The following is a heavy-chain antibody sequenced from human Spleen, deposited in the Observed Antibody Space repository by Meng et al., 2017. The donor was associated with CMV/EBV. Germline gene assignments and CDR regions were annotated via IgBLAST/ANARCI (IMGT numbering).Heavy chain of an antibody. CDR2: IRFDGNEV. CDR1: YG. D-gene: IGHD5/OR15-5a*01. V-gene: IGHV3-30*02. Sequence: YGMHWVRQVPGTGLEWVAFIRFDGNEVYYGDSVKGRFIISRDNSKNTLYLQMNSLRVEDTAVYYCAKGEKSNQVYLTERGGADHWGQGTLVTVSS. CDR3: AKGEKSNQVYLTERGGADH. J-gene: IGHJ4*02.